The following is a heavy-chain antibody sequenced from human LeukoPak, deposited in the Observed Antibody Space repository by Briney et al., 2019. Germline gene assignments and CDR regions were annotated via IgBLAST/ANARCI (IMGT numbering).Heavy chain of an antibody. CDR1: GFNFSSHR. CDR2: IGQDGTEK. Sequence: GGSLRLSCAASGFNFSSHRMSWVRQAPGKGLEWVANIGQDGTEKNYVDSVKGRFTISRDNAKNSLYLQMSSLRAEDTAVYHCARGYCSGTSCFGAFDMWGQGTMVPVSS. V-gene: IGHV3-7*01. J-gene: IGHJ3*02. CDR3: ARGYCSGTSCFGAFDM. D-gene: IGHD2-2*01.